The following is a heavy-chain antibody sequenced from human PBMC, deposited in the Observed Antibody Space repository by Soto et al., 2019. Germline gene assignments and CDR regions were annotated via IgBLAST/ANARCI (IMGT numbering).Heavy chain of an antibody. J-gene: IGHJ4*02. CDR2: INPSGST. CDR3: ARGVGIAVAGTFDY. Sequence: QVQLQQWGAGLLKPSETLSLTCAVYGVSFSGYYWSWIRQPPGKGLEWIGEINPSGSTNYNPSLTTRVNISVNTSKNQFSLKLSSVTAADTAVYYCARGVGIAVAGTFDYWGQGTLVTVSS. V-gene: IGHV4-34*01. CDR1: GVSFSGYY. D-gene: IGHD6-19*01.